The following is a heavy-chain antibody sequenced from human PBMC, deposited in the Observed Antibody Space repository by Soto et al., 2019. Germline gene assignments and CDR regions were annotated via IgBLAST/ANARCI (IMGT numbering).Heavy chain of an antibody. CDR2: IYYSGST. CDR1: GGSISSYY. J-gene: IGHJ5*02. D-gene: IGHD3-10*01. CDR3: ARDSNGSGSYYNWFDP. Sequence: SETLSLTCTVSGGSISSYYWSWIRQPPGKGLEWIGYIYYSGSTNYNPSLKSRVTISVDTSKNQFSLKLSFVTAADTALYYCARDSNGSGSYYNWFDPWGQGTLVTVSS. V-gene: IGHV4-59*01.